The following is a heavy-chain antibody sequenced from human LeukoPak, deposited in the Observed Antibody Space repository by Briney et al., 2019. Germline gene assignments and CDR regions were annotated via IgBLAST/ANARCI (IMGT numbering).Heavy chain of an antibody. CDR3: ARDQGDRIWYFDY. Sequence: PGGSLRLSCAASGFTFSSYSMNWVRQAPGKGLEWVSSISSNSIYVFYADSMKGRFTISRDNAKNSLSLQMNSLRAENTAVYYCARDQGDRIWYFDYWGQGTLVTVSS. V-gene: IGHV3-21*01. D-gene: IGHD1-14*01. CDR2: ISSNSIYV. J-gene: IGHJ4*02. CDR1: GFTFSSYS.